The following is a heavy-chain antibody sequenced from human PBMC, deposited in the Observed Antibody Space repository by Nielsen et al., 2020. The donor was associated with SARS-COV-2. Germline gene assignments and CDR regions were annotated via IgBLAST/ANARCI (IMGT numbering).Heavy chain of an antibody. CDR2: IYYSGST. CDR3: ASITMVRGVTTYYYGMDV. J-gene: IGHJ6*02. V-gene: IGHV4-39*01. D-gene: IGHD3-10*01. CDR1: GGSISSSSYY. Sequence: SETLSLTCTVSGGSISSSSYYWGWIRQPPGKGLEWIGSIYYSGSTYYNPSLKSRVTISVDTSKNQFSLKLSSVTAADTAVYYCASITMVRGVTTYYYGMDVWGQGTTVTVSS.